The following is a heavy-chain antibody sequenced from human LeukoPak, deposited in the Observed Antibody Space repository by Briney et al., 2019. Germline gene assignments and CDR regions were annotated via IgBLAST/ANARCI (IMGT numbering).Heavy chain of an antibody. D-gene: IGHD5-24*01. Sequence: SETLSLTCTVSGGSISSGDYYWSWIRQPPGKGLEWIGYIYYSGSTYYNPSLKSRVTISVDTSKNQFSLKLSSVTAADTAVYYCARTPPRDGYNSDPYYFDYWGQGTLVTVFS. CDR1: GGSISSGDYY. V-gene: IGHV4-30-4*01. CDR2: IYYSGST. CDR3: ARTPPRDGYNSDPYYFDY. J-gene: IGHJ4*02.